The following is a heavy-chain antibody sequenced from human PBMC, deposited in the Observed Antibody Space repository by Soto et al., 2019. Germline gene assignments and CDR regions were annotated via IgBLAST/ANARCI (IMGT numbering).Heavy chain of an antibody. V-gene: IGHV1-2*02. CDR3: ARESYNHEGFAV. CDR2: INPNSAVT. D-gene: IGHD3-10*01. Sequence: GASVKVSCKASGYTFTGYFIHWVRQAPGQGLEWMGSINPNSAVTNYAERFQGRVTMTRDMSARTAYMDLSSLRSDDTAVYYCARESYNHEGFAVWGQGKMVTVSS. CDR1: GYTFTGYF. J-gene: IGHJ3*01.